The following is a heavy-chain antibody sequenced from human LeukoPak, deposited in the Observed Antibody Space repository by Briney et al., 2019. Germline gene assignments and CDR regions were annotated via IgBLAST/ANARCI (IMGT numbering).Heavy chain of an antibody. J-gene: IGHJ4*02. D-gene: IGHD3-9*01. CDR1: GFTFSDYY. Sequence: GGSLRLSCAASGFTFSDYYMSWIRQAPGKGLEWVSYISSSGSSTYYADSVKGRFTISRDNAKNSLYLLMNSLRAEDTAVYYCARALSLRYYDYWGQGTLVTVSS. V-gene: IGHV3-11*01. CDR2: ISSSGSST. CDR3: ARALSLRYYDY.